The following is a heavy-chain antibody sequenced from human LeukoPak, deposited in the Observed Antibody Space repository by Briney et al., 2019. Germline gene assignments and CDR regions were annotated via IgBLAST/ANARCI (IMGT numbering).Heavy chain of an antibody. CDR3: ARGNGDDFWSGYYYAWFDP. J-gene: IGHJ5*02. D-gene: IGHD3-3*01. Sequence: TSEIVSLTCAVSGVSISCYYWSWMRQPPGKGLEWIGYIYYCGSTNYNPSLKSRVTISVDTSKNQFSLKLSSVTAADTAVYYCARGNGDDFWSGYYYAWFDPWGQGTLVTVSS. CDR2: IYYCGST. V-gene: IGHV4-59*01. CDR1: GVSISCYY.